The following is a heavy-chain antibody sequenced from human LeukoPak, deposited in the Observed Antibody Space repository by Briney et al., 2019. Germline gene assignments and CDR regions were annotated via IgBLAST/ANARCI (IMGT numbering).Heavy chain of an antibody. CDR1: GGSISSDSYY. Sequence: SETLSLTCTVSGGSISSDSYYWCWIRQRPGQGLEWIGYIYYSGSTYYNPSLKSRVTISADTSKNQFSLKLRSVTAADTAVYYCARTIAAAGTFYFDYWGQGTLVTVSS. CDR2: IYYSGST. V-gene: IGHV4-31*03. J-gene: IGHJ4*02. CDR3: ARTIAAAGTFYFDY. D-gene: IGHD6-13*01.